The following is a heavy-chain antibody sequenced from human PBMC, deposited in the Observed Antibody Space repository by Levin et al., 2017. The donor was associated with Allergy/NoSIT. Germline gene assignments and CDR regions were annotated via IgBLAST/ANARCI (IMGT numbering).Heavy chain of an antibody. CDR3: ARAPEGITMVRGVPDV. D-gene: IGHD3-10*01. Sequence: ASVKVSCKASGYTFTGYYMHWVRQAPGQGLEWMGWINPNSGGTNYAQKFQGRVTMTRDTSISTAYMELSRMRSDDTAVYYCARAPEGITMVRGVPDVWGKGTTVTVSS. CDR1: GYTFTGYY. V-gene: IGHV1-2*02. CDR2: INPNSGGT. J-gene: IGHJ6*04.